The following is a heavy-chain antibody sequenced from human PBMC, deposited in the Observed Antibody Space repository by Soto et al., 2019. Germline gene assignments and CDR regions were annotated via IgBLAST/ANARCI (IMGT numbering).Heavy chain of an antibody. Sequence: SETLSLTCAVYGGSFSGYYWCWIRQPPGKGLEWIGEINHSGSTNYNPSLKSRVTISIDTSKNQFSLKLSSVTAADTAVYYCARVAPNFENYYYDMDVWGKGTTVTVSS. CDR1: GGSFSGYY. D-gene: IGHD3-9*01. V-gene: IGHV4-34*01. CDR2: INHSGST. CDR3: ARVAPNFENYYYDMDV. J-gene: IGHJ6*03.